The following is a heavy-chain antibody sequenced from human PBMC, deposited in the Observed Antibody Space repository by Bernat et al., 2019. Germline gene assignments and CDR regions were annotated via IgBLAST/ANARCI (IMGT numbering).Heavy chain of an antibody. CDR1: GFTVSGNY. Sequence: ELQLVESGGGLVQPGVSLRLSCAASGFTVSGNYMTWVRQAPGKGLEWVSSIYSGCSTYYADSVKGRFTISRDSSENTLYLQMNSLRAEDTAVYYCASAITTISYWGQGTLVTVSS. CDR2: IYSGCST. V-gene: IGHV3-66*01. D-gene: IGHD3-9*01. CDR3: ASAITTISY. J-gene: IGHJ4*02.